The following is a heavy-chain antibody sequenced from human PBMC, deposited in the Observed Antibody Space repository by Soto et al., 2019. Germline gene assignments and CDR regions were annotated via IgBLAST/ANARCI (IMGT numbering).Heavy chain of an antibody. CDR3: ARSRYYYMDV. CDR2: IYYSGST. V-gene: IGHV4-31*03. CDR1: GGSISSGGYY. Sequence: SETLSLTCTVSGGSISSGGYYWSWIRQHPGKGLEWIGYIYYSGSTYYNPSLKSRVTISVDTSKNQFSLKLSSVTAADTAVYYCARSRYYYMDVWGKGTTVTVSS. J-gene: IGHJ6*03. D-gene: IGHD2-2*01.